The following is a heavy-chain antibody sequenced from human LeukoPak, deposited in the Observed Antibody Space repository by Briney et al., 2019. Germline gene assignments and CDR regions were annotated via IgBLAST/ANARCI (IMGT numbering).Heavy chain of an antibody. CDR1: GFTFNRFY. CDR2: ISSNGATT. Sequence: GGSLRLSCSASGFTFNRFYLHWVRQAPGKGLEFVSHISSNGATTYYADSVKGRFTISRDNSKSTLYLQMNSLRAEDTAVYYCAKETGYSYGPTFDYWGQGTLVTVSS. D-gene: IGHD5-18*01. V-gene: IGHV3-64*04. CDR3: AKETGYSYGPTFDY. J-gene: IGHJ4*02.